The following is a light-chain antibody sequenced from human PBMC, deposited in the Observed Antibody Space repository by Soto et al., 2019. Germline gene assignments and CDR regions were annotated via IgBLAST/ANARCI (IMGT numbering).Light chain of an antibody. Sequence: EIVLTQSPATLGTSRGERATPYCTASQSVSRYLAWYQQRPGQAPRXIIHGASTLQSRVPSRFSGGGSGTECTLTISGLQMEDLATYYCQVYNNGPPGFGQGTRLEIK. CDR1: QSVSRY. V-gene: IGKV3-15*01. CDR3: QVYNNGPPG. CDR2: GAS. J-gene: IGKJ5*01.